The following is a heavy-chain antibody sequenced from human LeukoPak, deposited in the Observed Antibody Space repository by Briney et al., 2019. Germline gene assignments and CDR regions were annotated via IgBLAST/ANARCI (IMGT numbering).Heavy chain of an antibody. CDR2: IYPGDSDT. J-gene: IGHJ6*02. D-gene: IGHD3-10*01. CDR1: GYSFPSYW. Sequence: GESLKISCKGSGYSFPSYWIGWVRQMPGKGLEWMGIIYPGDSDTRYSPSFQGQVTISADKSISTAYLQWSSLKASDTAIYYCARADQLRWFGDPRRPYYYGLDVWGQGTTVTVSS. V-gene: IGHV5-51*01. CDR3: ARADQLRWFGDPRRPYYYGLDV.